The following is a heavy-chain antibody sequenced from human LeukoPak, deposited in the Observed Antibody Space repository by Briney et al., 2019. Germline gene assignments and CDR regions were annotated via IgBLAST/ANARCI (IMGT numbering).Heavy chain of an antibody. CDR2: IRSNSDGGTI. J-gene: IGHJ5*02. V-gene: IGHV3-15*07. Sequence: GGSLRLSRATSGFSFYNAWMNWVRRAPGKGLEWVGRIRSNSDGGTIDYAAPVKGRFTLSRDDSKDTLYLQMNSLQTEDTAVYYCATDFYDSTWGQGTLVTVSS. D-gene: IGHD3-22*01. CDR3: ATDFYDST. CDR1: GFSFYNAW.